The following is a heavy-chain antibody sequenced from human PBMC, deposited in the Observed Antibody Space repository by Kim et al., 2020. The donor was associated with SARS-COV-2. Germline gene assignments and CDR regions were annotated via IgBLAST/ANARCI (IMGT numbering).Heavy chain of an antibody. D-gene: IGHD5-18*01. V-gene: IGHV3-30*18. CDR2: ISYDGSNK. CDR3: AKDKSGSYGYGGNDY. J-gene: IGHJ4*02. CDR1: GFTFSSYG. Sequence: GGSLRLSWAASGFTFSSYGMHWVRQAPGKGLEWVAVISYDGSNKYYADSVKGRFTISRDNSKNTLYLQMNSLRAEDTAVYYCAKDKSGSYGYGGNDYWGQGTLVTVSS.